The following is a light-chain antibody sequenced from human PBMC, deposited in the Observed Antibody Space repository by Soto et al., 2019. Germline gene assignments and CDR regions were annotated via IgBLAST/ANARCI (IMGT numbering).Light chain of an antibody. V-gene: IGKV1-8*01. CDR1: QGISSF. CDR3: QQYVRYPYT. Sequence: AIRMTQSPSSISASTGDRVTITCRASQGISSFLAWYQHKPGNAPQLLIYAAATLHRGAPSRFSASGSGTDFTLTISRLQSEDFATYFCQQYVRYPYTFGQGTKLEI. J-gene: IGKJ2*01. CDR2: AAA.